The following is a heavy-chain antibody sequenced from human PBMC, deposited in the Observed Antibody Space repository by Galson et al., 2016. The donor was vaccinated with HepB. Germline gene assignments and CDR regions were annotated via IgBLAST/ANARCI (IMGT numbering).Heavy chain of an antibody. V-gene: IGHV1-18*01. CDR1: GYTFTSYT. CDR3: ARVDRDVGFH. D-gene: IGHD1-14*01. Sequence: SVKVSCKASGYTFTSYTLSWVRQAPGQGLEYMGWISPYNGNTNYAQKFQDRVTMTTHTPTSTVYMELRSLTSDDTAVYYCARVDRDVGFHWGQGTLVTVSS. J-gene: IGHJ4*02. CDR2: ISPYNGNT.